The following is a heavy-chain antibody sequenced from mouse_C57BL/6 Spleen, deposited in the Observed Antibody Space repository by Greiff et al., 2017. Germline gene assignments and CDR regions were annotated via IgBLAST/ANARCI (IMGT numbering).Heavy chain of an antibody. CDR1: GYTFTNYW. D-gene: IGHD4-1*01. V-gene: IGHV1-64*01. J-gene: IGHJ3*01. CDR2: IHPNTGST. CDR3: ARESGLGGDGTWLAY. Sequence: VQLQQPGAELVKPGASVKLSCKASGYTFTNYWMHWVKQRPGQGLEWIGKIHPNTGSTNYNEKFKSKATLTVDKSSSTAYMQLSSLTSEDSAVYCCARESGLGGDGTWLAYWGQGTPVTVSA.